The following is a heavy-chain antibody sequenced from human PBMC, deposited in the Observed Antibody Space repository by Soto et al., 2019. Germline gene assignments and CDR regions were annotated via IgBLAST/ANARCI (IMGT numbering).Heavy chain of an antibody. Sequence: QVQLVESGGGVAQPGRSLRLSCAASGFTFSSYAMHWVRQAPVKGLEWVAVISYDGSNKYYADSVKGRFTISRDNSKNKRDLKMNSLRAEDTAVYSCARAYEGDYFDYWGQGTLVTVSS. CDR1: GFTFSSYA. D-gene: IGHD3-16*01. CDR3: ARAYEGDYFDY. CDR2: ISYDGSNK. J-gene: IGHJ4*02. V-gene: IGHV3-30-3*01.